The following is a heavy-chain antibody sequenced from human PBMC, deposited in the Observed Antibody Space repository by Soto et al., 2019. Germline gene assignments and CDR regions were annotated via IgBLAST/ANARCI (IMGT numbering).Heavy chain of an antibody. CDR2: ISYNGNT. Sequence: ASETLSLTCTVSGGSMSSTTYYWGWIRQPPGKGLEWIACISYNGNTYYNPSLQSRVTITVDTSKNQFSLKLTSVTAADTAVYYCARAAGSMITGTSGPWAPYNWFDPWGQGTLVTVSS. V-gene: IGHV4-39*01. J-gene: IGHJ5*02. D-gene: IGHD1-7*01. CDR1: GGSMSSTTYY. CDR3: ARAAGSMITGTSGPWAPYNWFDP.